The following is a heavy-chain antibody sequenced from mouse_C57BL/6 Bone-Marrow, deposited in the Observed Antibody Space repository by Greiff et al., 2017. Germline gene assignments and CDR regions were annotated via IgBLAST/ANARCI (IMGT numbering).Heavy chain of an antibody. V-gene: IGHV7-3*01. J-gene: IGHJ3*01. CDR2: IRNKANGYTT. CDR1: GFTFTDYY. CDR3: ARYKGYGFAY. D-gene: IGHD3-1*01. Sequence: DVMLVESGGGLVQPGGSLSLSCAASGFTFTDYYMSWVRQPPGKALEWLGFIRNKANGYTTEYSASVKGRFTISRDNSQSILYLQMNALRAEDSATYYCARYKGYGFAYWGKGTLVTVSA.